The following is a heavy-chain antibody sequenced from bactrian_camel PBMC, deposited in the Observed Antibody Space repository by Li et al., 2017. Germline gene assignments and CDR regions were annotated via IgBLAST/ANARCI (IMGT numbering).Heavy chain of an antibody. Sequence: QVQLVESGGGSVQAGGSLRLSCTVSGYTASRYCMAWFRQAPGKEREAVATIDGFGWTTYADSVKGRFTISKDNAKNTLYLQMNSLKSEDTAMYYCATLRRGRPCYEPLLSTYADNIYGQGTQVTVS. V-gene: IGHV3S1*01. CDR1: GYTASRYC. J-gene: IGHJ4*01. D-gene: IGHD7*01. CDR2: IDGFGWT.